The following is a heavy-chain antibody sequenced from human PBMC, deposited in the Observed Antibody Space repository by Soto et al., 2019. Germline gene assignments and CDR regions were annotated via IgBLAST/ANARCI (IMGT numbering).Heavy chain of an antibody. J-gene: IGHJ4*02. Sequence: QVQLGESGGGVVQPGKSLRLSCAASEFTFSHYIMHWVRQAPGKGLEWVAMILHDGNNKYYADYVKGRFTISRDNSKNTLYLQMNSLRTEDTAMYYCARDDEDGSYCDLGYWGQGTLVTVSS. CDR1: EFTFSHYI. CDR3: ARDDEDGSYCDLGY. D-gene: IGHD3-10*01. CDR2: ILHDGNNK. V-gene: IGHV3-30-3*01.